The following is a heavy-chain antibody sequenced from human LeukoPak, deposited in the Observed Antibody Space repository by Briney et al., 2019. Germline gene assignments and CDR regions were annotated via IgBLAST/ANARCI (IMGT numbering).Heavy chain of an antibody. CDR2: INAGNGNT. V-gene: IGHV1-3*01. D-gene: IGHD3-22*01. Sequence: ASVKVSCKASGHTFTSYAMHWVRQAPGQRLEWMGWINAGNGNTKYSQKFQGRVTITRDTSASTAYMELSSLRSEDTAVYYCARGGYYYDSSRYFDYWGQGTLVTVSS. J-gene: IGHJ4*02. CDR3: ARGGYYYDSSRYFDY. CDR1: GHTFTSYA.